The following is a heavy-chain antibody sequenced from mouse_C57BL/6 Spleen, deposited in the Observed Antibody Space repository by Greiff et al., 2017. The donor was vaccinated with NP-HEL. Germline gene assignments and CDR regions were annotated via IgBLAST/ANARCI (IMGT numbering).Heavy chain of an antibody. V-gene: IGHV1-47*01. CDR1: GYTFTTYP. CDR3: ARRYYDYDGYWYFDV. CDR2: FHPYNDDT. Sequence: QVQLQQSGAELVKPGASVKMSCKASGYTFTTYPIEWMKQNHGKSLEWIGNFHPYNDDTKYNEKFKGKATLTVEKSSSTVYLELSRLTSDDSAVYYCARRYYDYDGYWYFDVWGTGTTVTVSS. D-gene: IGHD2-4*01. J-gene: IGHJ1*03.